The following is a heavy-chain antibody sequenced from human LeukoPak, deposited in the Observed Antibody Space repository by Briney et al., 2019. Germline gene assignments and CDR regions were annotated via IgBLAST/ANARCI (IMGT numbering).Heavy chain of an antibody. J-gene: IGHJ4*02. CDR1: GFTFSSSA. D-gene: IGHD2-2*01. CDR2: ISSNGGST. CDR3: VKDHYCSSTNCYGPFDY. Sequence: KPGGSLRLSCSASGFTFSSSAMHWVRQAPGKGLEYVSAISSNGGSTYYADSVKGRFTISRDNSKNTLYLQMSSLRAEDTAVHYCVKDHYCSSTNCYGPFDYWGQGTLVTVSS. V-gene: IGHV3-64D*06.